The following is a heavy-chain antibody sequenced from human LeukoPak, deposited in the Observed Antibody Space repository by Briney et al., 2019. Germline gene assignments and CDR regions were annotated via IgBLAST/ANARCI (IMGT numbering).Heavy chain of an antibody. CDR2: INPNSGGT. CDR1: GYTFTGYY. V-gene: IGHV1-2*02. Sequence: AASVKVSCKASGYTFTGYYMHWVRQAPGQGLEWMGWINPNSGGTNYAQKFQGRVTMTRDTSISTAYMELSRLRSDDTAVYYCARDRAAGTLDSDYWGQGTLVTVSS. CDR3: ARDRAAGTLDSDY. J-gene: IGHJ4*02. D-gene: IGHD6-13*01.